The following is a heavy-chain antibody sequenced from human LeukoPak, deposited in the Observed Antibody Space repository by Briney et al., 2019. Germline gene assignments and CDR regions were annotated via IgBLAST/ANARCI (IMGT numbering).Heavy chain of an antibody. CDR2: INHSGST. J-gene: IGHJ4*02. CDR1: GGSISSSTYY. CDR3: ARGSEYSGSSYYFDY. D-gene: IGHD6-6*01. Sequence: SETLSLTCSVSGGSISSSTYYWGWIRQPPGKGLEWIGEINHSGSTNYNPSLKSRVTISVDTSKNQFSLKLSSVTAADTAVYYCARGSEYSGSSYYFDYWGQGTLVTVSS. V-gene: IGHV4-39*07.